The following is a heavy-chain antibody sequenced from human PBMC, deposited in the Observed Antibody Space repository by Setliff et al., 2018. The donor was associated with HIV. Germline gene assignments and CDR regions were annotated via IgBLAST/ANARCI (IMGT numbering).Heavy chain of an antibody. CDR2: AIPMLGIA. V-gene: IGHV1-69*10. J-gene: IGHJ4*02. Sequence: GASVKVSCKASGGTFSSYAISWVRQAPGQGLEWMGGAIPMLGIANHVHKFQGRVTITADKSTSTAYMELNSLRSEDTAVYYCARSSYYDVNSPFDYWGQGTRVTVSS. CDR1: GGTFSSYA. D-gene: IGHD3-16*01. CDR3: ARSSYYDVNSPFDY.